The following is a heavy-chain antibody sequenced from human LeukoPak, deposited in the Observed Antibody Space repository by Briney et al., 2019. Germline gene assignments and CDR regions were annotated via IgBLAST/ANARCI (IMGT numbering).Heavy chain of an antibody. V-gene: IGHV3-20*04. CDR1: GFTFDDYG. Sequence: PGGSLRLSCAASGFTFDDYGMSWVRQAPGKGLEWVSGINWNGGSTGYADSVKGRFTISRDNAKNSLYLQMNSLRAEDTALYYCARAAVAGYYYYYMDVWGKGTTVTVSS. J-gene: IGHJ6*03. CDR2: INWNGGST. D-gene: IGHD6-19*01. CDR3: ARAAVAGYYYYYMDV.